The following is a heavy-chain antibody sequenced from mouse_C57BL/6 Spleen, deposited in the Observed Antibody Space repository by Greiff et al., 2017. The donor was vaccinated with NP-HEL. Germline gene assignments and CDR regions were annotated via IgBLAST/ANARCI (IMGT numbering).Heavy chain of an antibody. CDR1: GYTFPSYW. Sequence: VQLQQSGAELVRPGTSVKLSCKASGYTFPSYWMHWVKQRPGQGLEWIGVIDPSDSYTNYNQKFKGKATLTVDTSSSTAYMQLSSLTSEDSAVYYCARENDGYYGWGQGTTLTVSS. CDR2: IDPSDSYT. J-gene: IGHJ2*01. V-gene: IGHV1-59*01. D-gene: IGHD2-3*01. CDR3: ARENDGYYG.